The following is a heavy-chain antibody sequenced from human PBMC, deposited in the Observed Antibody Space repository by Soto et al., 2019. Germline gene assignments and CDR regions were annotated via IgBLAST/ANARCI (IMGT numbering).Heavy chain of an antibody. J-gene: IGHJ4*02. CDR1: GYTFTGFY. D-gene: IGHD4-17*01. CDR3: ASGGSTVTREFDY. Sequence: QVQLVQSGAEVKKPGASVKVSCKALGYTFTGFYMHWVRQAPGQGLEWMGWINPKSGDTEYAQKFQGSVTMTRDTSISTAYMELSRLKSDDTAVYYCASGGSTVTREFDYWGQGTLVSVSS. CDR2: INPKSGDT. V-gene: IGHV1-2*04.